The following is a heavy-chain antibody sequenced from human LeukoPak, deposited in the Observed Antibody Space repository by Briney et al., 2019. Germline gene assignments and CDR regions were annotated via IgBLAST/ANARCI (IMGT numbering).Heavy chain of an antibody. Sequence: GRSLRLSCAASGFTFSSYGMHWVRQAPGKGLEWVAVISYDGSNKYYADSVKGRITISRDNSKNTLYLQMNSLRAEDTAVYYCAKDWGYCSSTSCYALDYWGQGTLVTVSS. CDR1: GFTFSSYG. J-gene: IGHJ4*02. CDR3: AKDWGYCSSTSCYALDY. V-gene: IGHV3-30*18. CDR2: ISYDGSNK. D-gene: IGHD2-2*01.